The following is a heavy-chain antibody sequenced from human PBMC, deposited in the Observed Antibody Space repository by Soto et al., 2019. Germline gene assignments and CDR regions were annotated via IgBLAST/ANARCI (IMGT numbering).Heavy chain of an antibody. CDR2: IIPIFGTA. Sequence: QVQLVQSGAEVKKPGSSVKVSCKASGGTFSSYAISWVRQAPGQGLEWMGGIIPIFGTANYAQKFQGRVTITADKSTSTAYMELSSLRSEDTAVYYCASELLRGAAAGTNFDYWGQGTLVTVSS. CDR1: GGTFSSYA. V-gene: IGHV1-69*06. CDR3: ASELLRGAAAGTNFDY. D-gene: IGHD6-13*01. J-gene: IGHJ4*02.